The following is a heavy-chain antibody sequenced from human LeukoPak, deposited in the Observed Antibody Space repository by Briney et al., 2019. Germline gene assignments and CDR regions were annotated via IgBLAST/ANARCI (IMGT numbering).Heavy chain of an antibody. D-gene: IGHD3-22*01. CDR3: AKMGYDTSGFPQYYFDF. J-gene: IGHJ4*02. Sequence: SETLSLTCTVSGDSISSNYWSWIRQPPGKGLEWIGYIYYTGTANYNPSLKSRVTISVDASKNQFSLKLSSVTAADTAVYYCAKMGYDTSGFPQYYFDFWGQGVLVTVSS. V-gene: IGHV4-59*08. CDR2: IYYTGTA. CDR1: GDSISSNY.